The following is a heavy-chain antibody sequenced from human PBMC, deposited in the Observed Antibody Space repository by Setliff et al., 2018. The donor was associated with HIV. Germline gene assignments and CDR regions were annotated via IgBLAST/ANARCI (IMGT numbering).Heavy chain of an antibody. J-gene: IGHJ4*02. D-gene: IGHD3-3*01. CDR2: INPSGGST. CDR3: ARAAGGYDFWSGYRWGHFDY. CDR1: GYTFTSYY. V-gene: IGHV1-46*01. Sequence: ASVMVSCKASGYTFTSYYMHWVRQAPGQGLEWMGIINPSGGSTSYAQKFQGRVTMTRDTSTSTVYMELSSLRSEDTAVYYCARAAGGYDFWSGYRWGHFDYWCQGTLVTVSS.